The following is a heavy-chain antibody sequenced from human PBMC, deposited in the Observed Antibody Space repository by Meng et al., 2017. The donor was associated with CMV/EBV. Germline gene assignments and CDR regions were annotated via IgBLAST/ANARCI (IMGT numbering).Heavy chain of an antibody. CDR3: AKGGIQLWAQFDY. V-gene: IGHV3-23*01. D-gene: IGHD5-18*01. CDR2: MSGSGGST. Sequence: GESLKISCAASGFTFSSYAMSWVRQAPGKGLEWVSAMSGSGGSTYYADSVKGRFTISRDNSKNTLYLQMNSLRAEDTAVYYCAKGGIQLWAQFDYWGQGTLVTVSS. CDR1: GFTFSSYA. J-gene: IGHJ4*02.